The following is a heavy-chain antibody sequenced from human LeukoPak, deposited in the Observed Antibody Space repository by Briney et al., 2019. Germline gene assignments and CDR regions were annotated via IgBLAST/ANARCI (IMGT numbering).Heavy chain of an antibody. CDR3: ARVRPTLRYFDHYYGMDV. D-gene: IGHD3-9*01. CDR2: IYYSGST. V-gene: IGHV4-59*01. CDR1: GGSISSYY. J-gene: IGHJ6*02. Sequence: SGTLSLTCTVSGGSISSYYWSWIRQPPGKGLEWIGYIYYSGSTNYNPSLKSRVTISVDTSKNQFSLKLSSVTADDTAVYYCARVRPTLRYFDHYYGMDVWGQGTTVTVSS.